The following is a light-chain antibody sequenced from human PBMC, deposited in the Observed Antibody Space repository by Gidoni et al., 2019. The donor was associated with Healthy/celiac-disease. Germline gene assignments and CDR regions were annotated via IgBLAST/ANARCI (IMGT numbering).Light chain of an antibody. V-gene: IGLV3-1*01. CDR1: KLGDKY. Sequence: SYELTQPPSVSVSPGQTASITCSGDKLGDKYACWYQQKPGKSPVLVIYQDSKRPSGIPERFSGSTSGNTATLTISGTQAMDEADYYCQAWDSSTASYVFGTGTKVTVL. J-gene: IGLJ1*01. CDR2: QDS. CDR3: QAWDSSTASYV.